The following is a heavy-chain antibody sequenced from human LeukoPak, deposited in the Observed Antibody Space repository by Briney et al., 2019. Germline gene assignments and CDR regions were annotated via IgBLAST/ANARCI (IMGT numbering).Heavy chain of an antibody. V-gene: IGHV4-59*01. CDR2: IYYSGST. Sequence: SETLSLTCTVSGGSISSYYWSWTRQPPGKGLEWIGYIYYSGSTNYNPSLKSRVTISVDTSKNQFSLKLSSVTAADTAVYYCAREMAAPPYYYYYMDVWGKGTTVTISS. CDR1: GGSISSYY. D-gene: IGHD5-24*01. J-gene: IGHJ6*03. CDR3: AREMAAPPYYYYYMDV.